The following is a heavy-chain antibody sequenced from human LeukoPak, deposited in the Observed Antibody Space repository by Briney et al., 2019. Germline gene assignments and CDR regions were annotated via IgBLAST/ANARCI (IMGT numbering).Heavy chain of an antibody. V-gene: IGHV3-74*01. CDR1: GFTFSSNW. Sequence: PGGSLRLSCAASGFTFSSNWMHWVRQAPGKGLVWVSHINADGSATTYADSVKGRFTISRDNAKNSLYLQMNGLRAEDTAVYYCARDYYYDSSGYYSDFGYWGQGTLVTVSS. CDR2: INADGSAT. J-gene: IGHJ4*02. CDR3: ARDYYYDSSGYYSDFGY. D-gene: IGHD3-22*01.